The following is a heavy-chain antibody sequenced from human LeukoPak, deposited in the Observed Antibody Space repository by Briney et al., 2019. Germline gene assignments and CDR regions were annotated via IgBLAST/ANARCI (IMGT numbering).Heavy chain of an antibody. CDR3: ARDFSGCNLRLFSDY. J-gene: IGHJ4*02. D-gene: IGHD2/OR15-2a*01. CDR2: VFYSGTA. CDR1: GHSIRGSNQ. V-gene: IGHV4-38-2*02. Sequence: PSETLSLTCSASGHSIRGSNQWGWIRQPPGKGLEWIGSVFYSGTAYYNPSFKSRLTISADTSKNQFSLRLCSVTAADTAVYYCARDFSGCNLRLFSDYWGQGILVTVSS.